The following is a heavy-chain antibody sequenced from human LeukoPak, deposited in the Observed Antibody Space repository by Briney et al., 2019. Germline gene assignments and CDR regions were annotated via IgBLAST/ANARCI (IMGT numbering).Heavy chain of an antibody. Sequence: SETLSLTCAVYGGSFSGYYWSWIRQPPGKGLEWIGEINHSGSTNYNPSLKSRVTISVDTSNNHFSLKLSSVTAADTAVYYCARAYYDFSSFDPWGQGTLVTVSS. CDR2: INHSGST. D-gene: IGHD3-3*01. CDR3: ARAYYDFSSFDP. V-gene: IGHV4-34*01. J-gene: IGHJ5*02. CDR1: GGSFSGYY.